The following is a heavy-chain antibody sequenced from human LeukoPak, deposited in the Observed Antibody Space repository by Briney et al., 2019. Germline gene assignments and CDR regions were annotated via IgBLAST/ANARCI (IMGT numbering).Heavy chain of an antibody. CDR3: ARLSVDIVVVPAATHFDY. D-gene: IGHD2-2*01. CDR1: GGSISSSSYY. V-gene: IGHV4-39*01. Sequence: PSETLSLTCTVSGGSISSSSYYWGWIRQPPGKGLEWIGSIYYSGSTYYNPSLKSRVTISVDTSKNQFSLKLSSVTAADTAVYYCARLSVDIVVVPAATHFDYWGQGTLVTVSS. J-gene: IGHJ4*02. CDR2: IYYSGST.